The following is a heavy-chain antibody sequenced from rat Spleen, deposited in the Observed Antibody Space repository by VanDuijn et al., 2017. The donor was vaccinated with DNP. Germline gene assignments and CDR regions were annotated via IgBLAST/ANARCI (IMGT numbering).Heavy chain of an antibody. V-gene: IGHV5-25*01. Sequence: EVQLVESGGGLVQPGRSLKLSCAASGFTFGNYDMAWVRQAPTKGLEWVASMSPSGGNANYRDSVKGRFTISRDNAKSTLYLQMDSLRSEDTATYYCARLPGYNWYFDFWGPGTMVTVSS. J-gene: IGHJ1*01. CDR2: MSPSGGNA. CDR1: GFTFGNYD. CDR3: ARLPGYNWYFDF. D-gene: IGHD1-4*01.